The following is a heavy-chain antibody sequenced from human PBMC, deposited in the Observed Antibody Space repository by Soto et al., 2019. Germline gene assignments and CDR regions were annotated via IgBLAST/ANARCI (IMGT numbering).Heavy chain of an antibody. V-gene: IGHV4-31*03. CDR2: IYDNGIT. J-gene: IGHJ6*02. D-gene: IGHD3-10*02. CDR1: GGSISGGRYY. Sequence: QVPLQESGPGLVKPSQTLSLTCNVSGGSISGGRYYWNWIRQHPGKGLEWIGNIYDNGITYYNPSLESRVIISEDTSKNQFSLRLSSVTAAGTAVYYCTRGRCFGMDVWGQGTTVTVSS. CDR3: TRGRCFGMDV.